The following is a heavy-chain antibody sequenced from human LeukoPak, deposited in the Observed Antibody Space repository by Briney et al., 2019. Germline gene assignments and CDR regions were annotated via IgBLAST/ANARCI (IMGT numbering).Heavy chain of an antibody. CDR1: GFTFSSYS. V-gene: IGHV3-21*01. J-gene: IGHJ4*02. CDR3: GRDRLGGFGGFDY. D-gene: IGHD2-15*01. CDR2: ISSSSSYI. Sequence: GGSLRLSCAASGFTFSSYSMNWARQAPGKGPEWVSSISSSSSYIYYADSVKGRLTISRDNAKNSLYLQMNSLRAEDTAVYYWGRDRLGGFGGFDYGGRETLVTVSS.